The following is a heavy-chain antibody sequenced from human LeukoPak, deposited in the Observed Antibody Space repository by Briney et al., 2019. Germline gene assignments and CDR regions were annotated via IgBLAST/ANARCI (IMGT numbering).Heavy chain of an antibody. V-gene: IGHV1-8*03. Sequence: GASVKVSCKASGYTFTSYDINWVRQATGQGLEWMGWMNPNSGNTGYAQKFQGRVTITRNTSISTAYMELRSLRSDDTAVYYCAREVYGDPADYWGQGTLVTVSS. CDR3: AREVYGDPADY. CDR1: GYTFTSYD. CDR2: MNPNSGNT. D-gene: IGHD4-17*01. J-gene: IGHJ4*02.